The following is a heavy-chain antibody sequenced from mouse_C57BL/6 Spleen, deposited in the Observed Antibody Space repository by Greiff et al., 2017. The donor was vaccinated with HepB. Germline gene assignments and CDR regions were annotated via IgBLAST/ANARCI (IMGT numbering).Heavy chain of an antibody. CDR3: ARYNPGYYFDY. J-gene: IGHJ2*01. CDR2: IRNKANGYTT. Sequence: EVKLVESGGGLVQPGGSLSLSCAASGFTFTDYYMSWVRQPPGKALEWLGFIRNKANGYTTEYSASVKGRFTISRDNSQRILYLQMNALRAEDSDTYYCARYNPGYYFDYWGQGTTLTVSS. D-gene: IGHD4-1*01. V-gene: IGHV7-3*01. CDR1: GFTFTDYY.